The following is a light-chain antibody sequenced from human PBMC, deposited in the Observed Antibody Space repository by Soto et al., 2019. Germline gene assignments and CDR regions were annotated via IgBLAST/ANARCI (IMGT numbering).Light chain of an antibody. CDR3: QQRSNWPTWT. CDR2: DAS. Sequence: EIVLTQSPATLSLSPGERATLSCRASQSVSSYLAWYQQKPGQAPRLLIYDASNRATGIPARFSGSGCGTDFTLTISSLEPEDFAVYYCQQRSNWPTWTFGQGTKVDIK. CDR1: QSVSSY. V-gene: IGKV3-11*01. J-gene: IGKJ1*01.